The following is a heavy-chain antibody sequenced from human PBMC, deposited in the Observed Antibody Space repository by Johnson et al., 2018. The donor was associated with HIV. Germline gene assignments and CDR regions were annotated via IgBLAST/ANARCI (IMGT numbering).Heavy chain of an antibody. CDR1: GFTFSSYT. Sequence: QVQLVESGGGVVQPGRSLRLSCVASGFTFSSYTMHWVRQAPGKGLEWVAVISYDGSNKYFADSVKGRFTISRDNSKHTLYLQMSSLRAEDTAVYYWARGSWASGSYGIWYAFDIWGQGTKVTVSS. CDR2: ISYDGSNK. V-gene: IGHV3-30*04. CDR3: ARGSWASGSYGIWYAFDI. D-gene: IGHD1-26*01. J-gene: IGHJ3*02.